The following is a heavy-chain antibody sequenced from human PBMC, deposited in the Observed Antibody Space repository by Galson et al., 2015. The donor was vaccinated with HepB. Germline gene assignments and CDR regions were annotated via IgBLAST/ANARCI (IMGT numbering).Heavy chain of an antibody. CDR3: ATSPSNRWHRFDY. CDR2: ISSDGSNK. D-gene: IGHD2-15*01. V-gene: IGHV3-30*04. CDR1: GFTFRNYA. Sequence: SLRLSCAASGFTFRNYAMHWVRQAPGKGLEWVAIISSDGSNKYYADSVKGRFTISRDNSKNTLYLQMNSLRPEDTAVYYCATSPSNRWHRFDYWGQGTLVTVSS. J-gene: IGHJ4*02.